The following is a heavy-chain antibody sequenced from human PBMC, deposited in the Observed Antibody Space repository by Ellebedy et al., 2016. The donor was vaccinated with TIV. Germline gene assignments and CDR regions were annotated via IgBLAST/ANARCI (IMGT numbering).Heavy chain of an antibody. V-gene: IGHV4-39*01. J-gene: IGHJ4*02. CDR1: GGSISSTSYY. CDR2: IYYSGST. Sequence: MPSETLSLTCSVSGGSISSTSYYWGWNRQPPGKGLEWIGNIYYSGSTDYNPSLKRRVTISVDTSKNQFSLKMSSVTAADTAVYYCARQIQGTAWYSSSPPYYFDYWGQGTLVTVSS. CDR3: ARQIQGTAWYSSSPPYYFDY. D-gene: IGHD6-13*01.